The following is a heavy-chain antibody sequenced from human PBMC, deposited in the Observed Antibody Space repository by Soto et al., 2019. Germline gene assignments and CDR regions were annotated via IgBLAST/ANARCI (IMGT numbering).Heavy chain of an antibody. V-gene: IGHV3-30-3*01. CDR1: GFSFSSYA. J-gene: IGHJ5*01. CDR3: AGYLIFGC. Sequence: PGGSLRLSCAASGFSFSSYAMQWARQAPGKGLEWLAVIAYDGSAKYYADSVKGRSTISRDQSKNTVFLQLDRLRPDDTAVYFCAGYLIFGCWGRGTLFTVAS. CDR2: IAYDGSAK.